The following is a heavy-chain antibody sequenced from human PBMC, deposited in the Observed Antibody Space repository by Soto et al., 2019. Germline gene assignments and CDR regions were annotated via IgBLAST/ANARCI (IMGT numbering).Heavy chain of an antibody. CDR3: AKVFSPEGGNYFDY. CDR1: GFTFSSQA. CDR2: ISAGGGGS. V-gene: IGHV3-23*01. Sequence: GGSLRLSCAASGFTFSSQAMSWVRQAPGKGLEWVSVISAGGGGSYYADSVKGRFTISRDNSKNTLYLQMNSLRGEDTAVYYCAKVFSPEGGNYFDYWGQGTLVTVSS. J-gene: IGHJ4*02.